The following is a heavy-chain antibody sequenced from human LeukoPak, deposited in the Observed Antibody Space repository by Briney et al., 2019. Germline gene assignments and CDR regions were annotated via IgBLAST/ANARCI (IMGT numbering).Heavy chain of an antibody. CDR3: ARHAQVAVTTFFYYYYYMDV. Sequence: SETLSFTCTVSGGSISSSSYYWGWIRQPPGKGLEWIGSIYYSGSTYYNPSLKSRVTISVDTSKNQFSLKLSSVTAADTAVYYCARHAQVAVTTFFYYYYYMDVWGKGTTVTISS. CDR2: IYYSGST. V-gene: IGHV4-39*01. D-gene: IGHD4-17*01. CDR1: GGSISSSSYY. J-gene: IGHJ6*03.